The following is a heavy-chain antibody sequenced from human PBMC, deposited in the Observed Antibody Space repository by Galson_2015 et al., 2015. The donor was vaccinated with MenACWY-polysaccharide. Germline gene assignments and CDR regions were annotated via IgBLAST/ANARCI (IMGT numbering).Heavy chain of an antibody. V-gene: IGHV1-18*01. D-gene: IGHD3-16*02. CDR2: INLKTHST. Sequence: SVKVSCKALGYTFTNFGISWVRQAPGRGLEWMGWINLKTHSTKYGQQVRGRASITADTSTRTAYMDLRRLTSDDTAIYYCGRVQYCNISSCRYDYYYGVDVWGQGTPVSVSS. J-gene: IGHJ6*02. CDR3: GRVQYCNISSCRYDYYYGVDV. CDR1: GYTFTNFG.